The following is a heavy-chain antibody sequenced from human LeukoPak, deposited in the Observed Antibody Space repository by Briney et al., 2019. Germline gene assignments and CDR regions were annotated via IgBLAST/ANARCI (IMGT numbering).Heavy chain of an antibody. Sequence: SETLSLTCAVYGGSFSGYYWSWIRQPPGKGLEWIGEINHSGSTNYNPSLKSRVTISVDTSKNQFSLKPSSVTAADTAVYYCARRSSRRYYDILTGPNWFDPWGQGTLVTVSS. CDR3: ARRSSRRYYDILTGPNWFDP. V-gene: IGHV4-34*01. CDR1: GGSFSGYY. CDR2: INHSGST. D-gene: IGHD3-9*01. J-gene: IGHJ5*02.